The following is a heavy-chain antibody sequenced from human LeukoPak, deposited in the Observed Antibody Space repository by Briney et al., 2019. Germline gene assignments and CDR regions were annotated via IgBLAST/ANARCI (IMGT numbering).Heavy chain of an antibody. CDR3: ARRGNSGYSGYDDKIFDY. CDR2: IIPIFGTA. J-gene: IGHJ4*02. V-gene: IGHV1-69*01. D-gene: IGHD5-12*01. CDR1: GGTFSSYA. Sequence: ASVKVSCKASGGTFSSYAISWVRQAPGQGLEWMGGIIPIFGTANYAQKFQGRVTITADESTSTAYMELSSLRSEDTAVYYCARRGNSGYSGYDDKIFDYWGQGTLVTVSS.